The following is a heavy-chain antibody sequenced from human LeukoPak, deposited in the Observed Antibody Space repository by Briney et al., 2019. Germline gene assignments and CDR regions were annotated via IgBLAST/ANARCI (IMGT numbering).Heavy chain of an antibody. D-gene: IGHD3-22*01. CDR2: IYYSGST. CDR3: ARDGGRGYYDSSDAFDI. V-gene: IGHV4-39*07. Sequence: PSETLSLTCTVSGGSISSSSYYWGWIRQPPGKGLEWIGSIYYSGSTYYNPSLKSRVTISVDMSKNQFSLKLSSVTAADTAVYYCARDGGRGYYDSSDAFDIWGQGTMVTVSS. CDR1: GGSISSSSYY. J-gene: IGHJ3*02.